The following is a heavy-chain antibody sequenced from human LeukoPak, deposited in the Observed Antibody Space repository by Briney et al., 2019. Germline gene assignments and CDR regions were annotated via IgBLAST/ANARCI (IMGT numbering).Heavy chain of an antibody. CDR1: GFTFSNFA. CDR3: AKDTAFYYDSSGSIDI. J-gene: IGHJ3*02. V-gene: IGHV3-23*01. D-gene: IGHD3-22*01. Sequence: GGSLRLSCAASGFTFSNFAMSWVRQAPGKGLEWVSVITGRGGATHNADSVKGRFTISRDNSKNTVYLQMNSVRAEDTGVYYCAKDTAFYYDSSGSIDIWGQGTMVTVSS. CDR2: ITGRGGAT.